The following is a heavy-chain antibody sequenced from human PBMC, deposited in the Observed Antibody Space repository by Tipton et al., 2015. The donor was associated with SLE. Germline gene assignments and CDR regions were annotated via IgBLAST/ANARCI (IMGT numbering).Heavy chain of an antibody. D-gene: IGHD7-27*01. J-gene: IGHJ4*02. V-gene: IGHV4-38-2*01. CDR2: IYHSGST. Sequence: TLSLTCAVSGYSISSGYYWGWIRQPPGKGLEWIGSIYHSGSTYYNPSLKSRVTISVGTSKNQFSLKLSSVTAADTAVYYCARLPTGAYWGQGTLVTVSS. CDR3: ARLPTGAY. CDR1: GYSISSGYY.